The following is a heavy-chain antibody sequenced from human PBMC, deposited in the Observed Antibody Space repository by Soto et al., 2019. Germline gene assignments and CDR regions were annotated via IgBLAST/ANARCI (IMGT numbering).Heavy chain of an antibody. J-gene: IGHJ4*01. V-gene: IGHV1-18*01. CDR2: VSAYNGER. CDR1: GYTFTNYG. CDR3: SRGTSIPASGDY. Sequence: QVQLVQSGAEVKKPGASVKVSCKASGYTFTNYGINWVRQAPGQGLEWLGWVSAYNGERRYAQRVKARVIMTTDTSTTTAYMELRSLRSDATAVYYCSRGTSIPASGDYWGKGTLVTVSS. D-gene: IGHD6-6*01.